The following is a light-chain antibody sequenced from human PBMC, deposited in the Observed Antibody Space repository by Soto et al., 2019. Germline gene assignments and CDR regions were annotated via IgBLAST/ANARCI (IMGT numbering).Light chain of an antibody. CDR1: QAMRYD. CDR2: GTS. Sequence: AIQMTQSPSALSVSVGDRVTITCRASQAMRYDLGWYQQKPGKAPKLLIYGTSNLQSGVTSRFSGSGSGTDFTLTISSLQPEEFAISYCLQDYIYPYTVGQGTKMEIK. V-gene: IGKV1-6*01. J-gene: IGKJ2*01. CDR3: LQDYIYPYT.